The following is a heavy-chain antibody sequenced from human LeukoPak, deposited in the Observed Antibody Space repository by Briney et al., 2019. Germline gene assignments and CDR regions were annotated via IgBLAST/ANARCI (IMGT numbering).Heavy chain of an antibody. D-gene: IGHD3-3*01. CDR1: GFTVSSSY. CDR3: ARATYYDFWSGYYITGRGDFDY. Sequence: GGSLRLSCAASGFTVSSSYMSWVRQAPGKGLEWVSVIYSSGSTYYADSVKGRFTISRDNSKNTLYLQMNSLRAEDTAVYYCARATYYDFWSGYYITGRGDFDYWGQGTLVTVSS. CDR2: IYSSGST. V-gene: IGHV3-66*02. J-gene: IGHJ4*02.